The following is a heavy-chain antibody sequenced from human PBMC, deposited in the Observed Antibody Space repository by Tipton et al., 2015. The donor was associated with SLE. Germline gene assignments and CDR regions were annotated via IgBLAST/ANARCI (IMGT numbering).Heavy chain of an antibody. D-gene: IGHD2-2*01. J-gene: IGHJ1*01. V-gene: IGHV4-38-2*01. CDR2: IYNSGST. Sequence: TLSLTCDVSAYSISSGFYWGWIRQPPGKGLEWIGTIYNSGSTYYSPSLKSRVTISIDRSKNQFSLKLSSVTAADTAFYYCARGPADAEYFQHWGQGTLVIVPS. CDR1: AYSISSGFY. CDR3: ARGPADAEYFQH.